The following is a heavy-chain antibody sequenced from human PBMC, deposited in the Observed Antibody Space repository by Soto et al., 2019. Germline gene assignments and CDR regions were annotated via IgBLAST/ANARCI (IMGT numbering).Heavy chain of an antibody. Sequence: GPGPLVSSETLSLTCTVSGASMNSYHWSWIRQPAGKGLEWIGHIHSSGSTNYNPSLKSRVTMSVDASKNQFSLRLMSLTAADTAVYYCARDQGVAAAGITWFDPWGQGSLVTVSS. CDR3: ARDQGVAAAGITWFDP. CDR1: GASMNSYH. CDR2: IHSSGST. J-gene: IGHJ5*02. V-gene: IGHV4-4*07. D-gene: IGHD6-13*01.